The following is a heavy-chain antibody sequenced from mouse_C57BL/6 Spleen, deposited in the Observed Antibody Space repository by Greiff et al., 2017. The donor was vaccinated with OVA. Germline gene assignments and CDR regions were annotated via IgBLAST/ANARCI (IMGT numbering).Heavy chain of an antibody. CDR3: ARVRGSSGYYAMDY. Sequence: SGPELVKPGASVKISCKASGYSFTDYNMNWVKQSNGKSLEWIGVINPNYGTTSYNQKFKGKATLTVDQSSSTAYMQLNSLTSGDSAVYYCARVRGSSGYYAMDYWGQGTSVTVSS. D-gene: IGHD3-2*02. CDR2: INPNYGTT. J-gene: IGHJ4*01. V-gene: IGHV1-39*01. CDR1: GYSFTDYN.